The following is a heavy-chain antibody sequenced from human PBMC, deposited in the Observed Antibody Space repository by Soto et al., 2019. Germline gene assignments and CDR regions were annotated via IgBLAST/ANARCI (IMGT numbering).Heavy chain of an antibody. J-gene: IGHJ5*02. D-gene: IGHD2-21*01. V-gene: IGHV3-13*01. CDR3: VRGRSFGFASTPPPTFGP. CDR2: IGTLGDT. Sequence: HLVASGGGLVQPGGSLRLSCVASGFILSTHDLHWVRDTPGEGLEWVSGIGTLGDTFYGASVKGRFTISSENAKNSLYLQMNSLTVGDTAVYYCVRGRSFGFASTPPPTFGPWGQGALVTVSS. CDR1: GFILSTHD.